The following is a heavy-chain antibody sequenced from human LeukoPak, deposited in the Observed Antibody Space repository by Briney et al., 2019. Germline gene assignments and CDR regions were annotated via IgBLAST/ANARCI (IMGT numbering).Heavy chain of an antibody. CDR2: INPADSDT. J-gene: IGHJ4*02. D-gene: IGHD2-2*01. Sequence: GESLKISCKGSGYRFSTYWIVWVRQMPGKGLEWMGSINPADSDTRYSPSFQGQVTISADRSISTAYLQWSSLKASDTAMFYCARLDYAFIDYWGQGTLVTVSS. CDR3: ARLDYAFIDY. CDR1: GYRFSTYW. V-gene: IGHV5-51*01.